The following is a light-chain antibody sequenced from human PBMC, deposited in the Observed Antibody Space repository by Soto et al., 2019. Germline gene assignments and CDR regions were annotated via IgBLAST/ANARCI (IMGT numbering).Light chain of an antibody. CDR1: SSDVGTYDY. V-gene: IGLV2-14*01. CDR3: CSFTSSNTPV. Sequence: QSALTQPASVSGSPGQSITISCTGTSSDVGTYDYVSWYQQHPGKAPKLMIYDVSNRPSGVSNRYSASKSGNTASLTISGPQGEDEADYYCCSFTSSNTPVFGGGTKLTVL. CDR2: DVS. J-gene: IGLJ2*01.